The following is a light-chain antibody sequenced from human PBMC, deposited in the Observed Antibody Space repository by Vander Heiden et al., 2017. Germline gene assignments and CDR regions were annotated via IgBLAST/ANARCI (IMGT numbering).Light chain of an antibody. Sequence: EIVLAQSPGRPSVSPGERATLSCRARQSVSSSYLAWYQQKPGQAPRLLIYGASSRATGIPDRCSGSGSATDSTLTISRLEPEEFAVDYGQLYGSSPIFTFGPGTKVDIK. CDR1: QSVSSSY. CDR3: QLYGSSPIFT. J-gene: IGKJ3*01. CDR2: GAS. V-gene: IGKV3-20*01.